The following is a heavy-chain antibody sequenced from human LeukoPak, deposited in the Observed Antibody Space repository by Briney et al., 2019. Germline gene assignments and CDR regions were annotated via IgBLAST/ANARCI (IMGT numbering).Heavy chain of an antibody. CDR3: AGVPGGSSCPTHNWSDP. CDR1: GGSISSSSYY. Sequence: SEILSLTCTVSGGSISSSSYYWSWIRQPPGKGLEWIGYIYYSGSTNYNPSLKSRVTISVDRSKNQFSLKLSSVTAADTAVYSCAGVPGGSSCPTHNWSDPWGQGTRVTVPS. D-gene: IGHD6-13*01. CDR2: IYYSGST. V-gene: IGHV4-61*01. J-gene: IGHJ5*02.